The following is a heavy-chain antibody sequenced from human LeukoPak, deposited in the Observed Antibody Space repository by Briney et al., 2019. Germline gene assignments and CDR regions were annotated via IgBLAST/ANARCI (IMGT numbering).Heavy chain of an antibody. CDR2: ISWNSGSI. CDR1: GFTFDDYA. CDR3: AKAKTYQLLSDFDY. J-gene: IGHJ4*02. Sequence: GRSLRLSCAASGFTFDDYAMHWVRQAPGKGLEWVSGISWNSGSIGYADSVKGRFTISRDNAKNSLYLQMNSLRAEDTALYYCAKAKTYQLLSDFDYWGQGTLVTVSS. D-gene: IGHD2-2*01. V-gene: IGHV3-9*01.